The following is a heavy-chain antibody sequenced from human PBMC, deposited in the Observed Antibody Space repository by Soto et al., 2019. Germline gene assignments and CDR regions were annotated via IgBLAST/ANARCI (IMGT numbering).Heavy chain of an antibody. V-gene: IGHV3-23*01. CDR2: ISPSASDT. Sequence: PGGSLRLSCAASGFSFSDYYMTWIRQPPGKGLEWVSAISPSASDTLYADSVKGRFTISRDNSQNTLFLQMTSLRADDTAVYYCAKGGYTFAYEWGQGALVTVSS. CDR1: GFSFSDYY. J-gene: IGHJ4*02. D-gene: IGHD5-18*01. CDR3: AKGGYTFAYE.